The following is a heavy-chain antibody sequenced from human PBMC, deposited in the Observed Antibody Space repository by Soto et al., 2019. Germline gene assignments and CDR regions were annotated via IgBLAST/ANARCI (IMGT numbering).Heavy chain of an antibody. J-gene: IGHJ4*02. Sequence: GGSLRLSCAASGFTFSNYAMSWVRQAPGKGLEWVSTIGATSGNTYYADSVKGRFTISRDNPENTLFLQMSSLSTEDTAVYYCAKRAVDGLDYFDYWGQGALVTVSS. CDR1: GFTFSNYA. CDR2: IGATSGNT. D-gene: IGHD5-12*01. CDR3: AKRAVDGLDYFDY. V-gene: IGHV3-23*01.